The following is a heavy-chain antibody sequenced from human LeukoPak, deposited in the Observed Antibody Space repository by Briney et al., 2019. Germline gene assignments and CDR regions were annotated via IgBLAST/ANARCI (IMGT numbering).Heavy chain of an antibody. CDR3: ARSARWEPLGIDY. J-gene: IGHJ4*02. V-gene: IGHV4-59*01. CDR2: IYYSGST. CDR1: GGSISSYY. Sequence: SETLSLTCAVSGGSISSYYWSWIRQPPGKGLEWIGYIYYSGSTNYNPSLKRRVTISVDTSKNQFSLKLSSMTASDTAVYYCARSARWEPLGIDYWGQGTLVTVSS. D-gene: IGHD1-26*01.